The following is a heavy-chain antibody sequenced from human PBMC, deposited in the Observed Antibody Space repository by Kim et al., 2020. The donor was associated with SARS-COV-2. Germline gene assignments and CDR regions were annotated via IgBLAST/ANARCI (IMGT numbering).Heavy chain of an antibody. V-gene: IGHV3-23*01. D-gene: IGHD2-15*01. CDR1: GFTFSSYA. CDR2: ISGSGGST. CDR3: AKDNWRARYCSGGSCYSGFDY. J-gene: IGHJ4*02. Sequence: GGSLRLSCAASGFTFSSYAMSWVRQAPGKGLEWVSAISGSGGSTYYADSVKGRFTISRDNSKNTLYLQMNSLRAEDTAVYYCAKDNWRARYCSGGSCYSGFDYWGQGTLVTVSS.